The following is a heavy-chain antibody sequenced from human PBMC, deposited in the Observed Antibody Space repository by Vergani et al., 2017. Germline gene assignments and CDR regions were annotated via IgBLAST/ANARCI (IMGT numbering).Heavy chain of an antibody. CDR1: GFTFSSYS. Sequence: EVQLVESGGGLVKPGGSLRLSCAASGFTFSSYSMNWVRQAPGKGLEWVSSISSSSSYIYYADSVKGRFTISRDNAKNSLYLQMNSLRAEDTAVYYCARAPIGSGHGFDPWGQGTLVTVSS. V-gene: IGHV3-21*01. CDR2: ISSSSSYI. D-gene: IGHD6-25*01. CDR3: ARAPIGSGHGFDP. J-gene: IGHJ5*02.